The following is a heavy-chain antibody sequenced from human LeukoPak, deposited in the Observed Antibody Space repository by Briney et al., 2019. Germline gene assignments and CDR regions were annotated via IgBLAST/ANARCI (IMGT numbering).Heavy chain of an antibody. CDR2: INQDESEK. CDR1: GFTFSSYW. J-gene: IGHJ4*02. V-gene: IGHV3-7*03. CDR3: ARGNNGFDY. Sequence: PGGSLRLSCAASGFTFSSYWMTWVRQAPGKGLEWVANINQDESEKYNVDSVKGRFTISRDNAKNSLFLQMNSLRAEDTAVYYCARGNNGFDYWGQGTLVTVSS. D-gene: IGHD1-14*01.